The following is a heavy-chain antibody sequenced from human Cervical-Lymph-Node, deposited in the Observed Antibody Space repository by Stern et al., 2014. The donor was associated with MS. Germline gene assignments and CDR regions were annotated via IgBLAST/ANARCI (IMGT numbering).Heavy chain of an antibody. CDR2: IWYDGSNT. D-gene: IGHD6-6*01. CDR1: GFTFSSYG. CDR3: ARGDSSSPLEY. Sequence: VQLVESGGGVVQPGRSLRLSCAASGFTFSSYGMHWVRQTPGQGLEWVAVIWYDGSNTYYADSVKGRFTISRDNSENTLYLQMNSLRAEDTAVYYCARGDSSSPLEYWGQGTLVTVSS. J-gene: IGHJ4*02. V-gene: IGHV3-33*01.